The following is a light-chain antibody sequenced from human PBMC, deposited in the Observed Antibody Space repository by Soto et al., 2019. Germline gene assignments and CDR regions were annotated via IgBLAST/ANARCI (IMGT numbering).Light chain of an antibody. J-gene: IGKJ1*01. Sequence: EIVLTQPPGTLSLSPGERATLSCRASQSVSSSYLAWYQQKPGQAPRLLIYGASSRATGIPDRFSGSGSGTDFTLTISRLEPEDFAVYYCQQYGSSPPQTFGQGTKVDIK. V-gene: IGKV3-20*01. CDR3: QQYGSSPPQT. CDR2: GAS. CDR1: QSVSSSY.